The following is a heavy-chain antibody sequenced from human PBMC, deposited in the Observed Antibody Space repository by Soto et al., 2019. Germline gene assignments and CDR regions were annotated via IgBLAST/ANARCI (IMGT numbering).Heavy chain of an antibody. Sequence: GKGLEWVAVISYDGSNKYYADSVKGRFTISRDNSKNTLYLQMNSLRAEDTAVYYCARDFYDYVWGSYRYIGPGGYWGQGTLVTVSP. J-gene: IGHJ4*02. CDR2: ISYDGSNK. V-gene: IGHV3-30-3*01. CDR3: ARDFYDYVWGSYRYIGPGGY. D-gene: IGHD3-16*02.